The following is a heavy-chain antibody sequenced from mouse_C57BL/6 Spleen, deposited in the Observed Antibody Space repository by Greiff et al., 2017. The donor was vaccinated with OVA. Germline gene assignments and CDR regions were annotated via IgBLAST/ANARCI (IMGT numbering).Heavy chain of an antibody. CDR2: ISSGSSTI. Sequence: EVKLVESGGGLVKPGGSLKLSCAASGFTFSDYGMHWVRQAPEKGLEWVAYISSGSSTIYYADTVKGRFTISRDDAKNTLFLQMTSLRSEDTAMYYCAPLYGNYVGAMDYWGQGTSVTVSS. CDR3: APLYGNYVGAMDY. V-gene: IGHV5-17*01. D-gene: IGHD2-1*01. J-gene: IGHJ4*01. CDR1: GFTFSDYG.